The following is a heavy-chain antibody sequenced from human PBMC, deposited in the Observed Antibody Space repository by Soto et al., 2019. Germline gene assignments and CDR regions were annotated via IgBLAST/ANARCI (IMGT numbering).Heavy chain of an antibody. Sequence: GGSLRLSCAASGFPFSSYAMSLVRQSPGKGLEWVSAISGSGGSTYYADSVKGRFTISRDNSKNTLYLQMNSLRAEDTAVYYCAKDHGVTPYYDYGMDVWGQGTRVTVSS. D-gene: IGHD3-10*01. V-gene: IGHV3-23*01. CDR3: AKDHGVTPYYDYGMDV. CDR1: GFPFSSYA. J-gene: IGHJ6*02. CDR2: ISGSGGST.